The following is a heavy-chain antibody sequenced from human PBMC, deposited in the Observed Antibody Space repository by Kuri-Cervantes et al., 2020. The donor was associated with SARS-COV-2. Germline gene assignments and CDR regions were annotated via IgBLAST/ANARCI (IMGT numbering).Heavy chain of an antibody. Sequence: GSLRLSCTVSGGSISSSSYYWGWIRQPPGKGLEWIGSIYYSGSTYYNPSLKSRVTISVDTSKNQFSLKLSSVTAADTAVYYCARQGYSSGWYSFDYWGQGTRVTCAS. J-gene: IGHJ4*02. CDR2: IYYSGST. CDR3: ARQGYSSGWYSFDY. CDR1: GGSISSSSYY. V-gene: IGHV4-39*01. D-gene: IGHD6-19*01.